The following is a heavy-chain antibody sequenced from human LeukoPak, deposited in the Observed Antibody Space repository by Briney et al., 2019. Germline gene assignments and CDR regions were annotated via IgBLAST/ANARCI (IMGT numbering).Heavy chain of an antibody. Sequence: SETLSLTCTVSGGSMSSHYWSWIRQPPGKGLEWLGYISYIGSTNYSHSLKRRVTISVDTSKKQFSLRLSSVTAADTAVYFCAGDQLALNALNIWGQGTMVTVSS. CDR2: ISYIGST. J-gene: IGHJ3*02. CDR3: AGDQLALNALNI. CDR1: GGSMSSHY. D-gene: IGHD1-1*01. V-gene: IGHV4-59*11.